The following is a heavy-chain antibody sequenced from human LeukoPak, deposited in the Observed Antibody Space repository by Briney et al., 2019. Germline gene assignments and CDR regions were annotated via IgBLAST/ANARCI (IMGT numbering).Heavy chain of an antibody. J-gene: IGHJ4*02. CDR3: AKDGYGSGSYSQNFDF. D-gene: IGHD3-10*01. CDR1: GFTFSSYG. V-gene: IGHV3-23*01. CDR2: ITGSAGNT. Sequence: PGRSLRLSCAASGFTFSSYGMHWVRQAPGKGLEWVSGITGSAGNTFYAHSVKGRFTISRDNSKNTLYLQMDSLRAEDTAVYYCAKDGYGSGSYSQNFDFWGQGTMVTVSS.